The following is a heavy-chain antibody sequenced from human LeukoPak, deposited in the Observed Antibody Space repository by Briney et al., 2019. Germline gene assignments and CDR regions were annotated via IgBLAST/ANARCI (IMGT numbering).Heavy chain of an antibody. CDR1: GDSVSSNTAT. V-gene: IGHV6-1*01. CDR2: TYYRSRWDT. J-gene: IGHJ3*02. D-gene: IGHD6-13*01. CDR3: VRDNTGIAVSVAFDI. Sequence: SQTLSLTCAISGDSVSSNTATWNWIRQSPSRGLEWLGRTYYRSRWDTDYALSVKSRITISPDTTKNQFSLQLNSVTPEDTAMYYCVRDNTGIAVSVAFDIWGQGTMVTVSS.